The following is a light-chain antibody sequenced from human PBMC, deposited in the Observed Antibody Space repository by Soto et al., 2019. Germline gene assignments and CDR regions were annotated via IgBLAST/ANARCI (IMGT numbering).Light chain of an antibody. J-gene: IGKJ4*01. CDR2: GAS. V-gene: IGKV3-15*01. CDR1: QSVSSN. CDR3: QQYNNWPFT. Sequence: EIVMTQSPATLSVSPGERATLSCRASQSVSSNLAWYQQKPGQAPRLLIYGASTRATGIPARFSGSGSGTEFTLTNSSLQSEDFAVYYCQQYNNWPFTFGGGTKVEIK.